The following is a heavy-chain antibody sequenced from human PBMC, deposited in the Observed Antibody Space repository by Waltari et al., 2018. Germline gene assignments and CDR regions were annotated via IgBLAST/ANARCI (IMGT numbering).Heavy chain of an antibody. Sequence: EVQLVESGGVVVQPGGSLRLSCAASGFTFDAYAMHWVRQAPGKGLEWVSLISWDGGSTYYADSVKGRFTISRDNSKNSLYLQMNSLRAEDTALYYCAKSSSGGPDGAFDIWGQGTMVTVSS. V-gene: IGHV3-43D*04. D-gene: IGHD2-15*01. CDR3: AKSSSGGPDGAFDI. CDR2: ISWDGGST. CDR1: GFTFDAYA. J-gene: IGHJ3*02.